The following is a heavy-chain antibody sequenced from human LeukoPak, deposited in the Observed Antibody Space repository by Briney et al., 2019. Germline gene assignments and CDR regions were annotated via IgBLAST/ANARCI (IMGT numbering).Heavy chain of an antibody. CDR3: AKDRFPGSGYGYFDY. CDR2: ISGSGGST. CDR1: GFTFNNFW. V-gene: IGHV3-23*01. J-gene: IGHJ4*02. D-gene: IGHD3-22*01. Sequence: GGSLRLSCAASGFTFNNFWINWVRQAPGKGLEWVSAISGSGGSTYYADSVKGRFTISRDNSKNTLYLQMNSLRAEDTAVYYCAKDRFPGSGYGYFDYWGQGTLVTVSS.